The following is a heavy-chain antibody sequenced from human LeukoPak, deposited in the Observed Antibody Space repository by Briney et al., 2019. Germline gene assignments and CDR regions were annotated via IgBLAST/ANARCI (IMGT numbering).Heavy chain of an antibody. Sequence: SEPLSLTCTVSGASISSSSYYLGWVRQPPGKGLEWIGSIFRTGSTYYTASLRMPVSISVDTSKNHFALKLASVAAADTAVYFCGRGSGRWLQLRGGPWWFDPWGQGTLVTVSS. CDR1: GASISSSSYY. CDR3: GRGSGRWLQLRGGPWWFDP. J-gene: IGHJ5*02. V-gene: IGHV4-39*02. D-gene: IGHD5-24*01. CDR2: IFRTGST.